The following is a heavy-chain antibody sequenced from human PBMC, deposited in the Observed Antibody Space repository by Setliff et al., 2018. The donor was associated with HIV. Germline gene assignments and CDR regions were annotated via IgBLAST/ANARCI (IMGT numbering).Heavy chain of an antibody. V-gene: IGHV3-23*01. D-gene: IGHD3-10*01. CDR2: ISSSAGST. Sequence: GGSLRLSCAASGFTFSSYAMSWVRQTPGKGLEWVSFISSSAGSTYYSDSVKGRFTISRDNSKNMLYLQMNSLRAEDTAVYYCARAPTHYFGNNKSSWPDAFDIWGLGTMVTVSS. CDR3: ARAPTHYFGNNKSSWPDAFDI. J-gene: IGHJ3*02. CDR1: GFTFSSYA.